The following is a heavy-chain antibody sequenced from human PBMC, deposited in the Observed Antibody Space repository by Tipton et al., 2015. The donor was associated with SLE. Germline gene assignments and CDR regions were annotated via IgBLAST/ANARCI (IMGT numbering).Heavy chain of an antibody. CDR3: ARDWRTHYYDSSGYFHDAFDI. D-gene: IGHD3-22*01. J-gene: IGHJ3*02. CDR2: IYYSGST. V-gene: IGHV4-59*11. Sequence: TLSLTCTVSGGSISSHYWSWIRQPPGKGLEWIGYIYYSGSTNYKPPLQSRVTISGDTSKNQCSLKLSSVTAADTAVYYCARDWRTHYYDSSGYFHDAFDIWGQGTMVTVSS. CDR1: GGSISSHY.